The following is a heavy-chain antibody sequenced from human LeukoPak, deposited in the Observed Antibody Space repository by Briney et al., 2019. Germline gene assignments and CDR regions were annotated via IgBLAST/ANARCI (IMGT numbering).Heavy chain of an antibody. CDR1: GVTFSNDG. V-gene: IGHV3-21*01. CDR2: ISASSTYI. J-gene: IGHJ4*02. Sequence: GGSLRLSCAASGVTFSNDGMDWVHQAPGQELEWVSSISASSTYIWYADSVKGRFTISRDNAKSSLYLQMDSLRAEDTAVYYCARERACGASSCVAYYFDSWGQGTLVTVSS. CDR3: ARERACGASSCVAYYFDS. D-gene: IGHD2-2*01.